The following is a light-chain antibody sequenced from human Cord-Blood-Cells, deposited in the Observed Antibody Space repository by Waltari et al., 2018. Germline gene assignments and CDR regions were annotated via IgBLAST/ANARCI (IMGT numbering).Light chain of an antibody. CDR3: QQSYSTPWT. Sequence: DIQMTQSPSSLSASVGDRVTITCRASQSSSSYLNWYQQKPGKAPKLLIYAASSLQSGVPSRFSGSGSGTDFTLTIISLQPEDFATYYCQQSYSTPWTFGQGTKVEIK. V-gene: IGKV1-39*01. J-gene: IGKJ1*01. CDR2: AAS. CDR1: QSSSSY.